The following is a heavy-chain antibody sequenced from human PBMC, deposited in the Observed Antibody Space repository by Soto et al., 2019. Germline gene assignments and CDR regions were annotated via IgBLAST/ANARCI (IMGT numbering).Heavy chain of an antibody. CDR2: IYHSGST. Sequence: HSETLSLTCTVSGGSISSTGYYWAWIRQPPEKGLDWIGTIYHSGSTYYNPSLKSRVTISVDTSKNQFSLRLSSVTAADTALYYCARRGGYCRGSSCYATLDYWGQGTLVTVSS. D-gene: IGHD2-15*01. CDR3: ARRGGYCRGSSCYATLDY. V-gene: IGHV4-39*01. CDR1: GGSISSTGYY. J-gene: IGHJ4*02.